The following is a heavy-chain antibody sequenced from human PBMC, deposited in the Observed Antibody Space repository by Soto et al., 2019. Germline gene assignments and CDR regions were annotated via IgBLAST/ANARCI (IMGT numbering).Heavy chain of an antibody. CDR1: GYTFTNYG. J-gene: IGHJ5*02. CDR2: GNAYNGNT. D-gene: IGHD2-2*02. Sequence: GASVKVSCKASGYTFTNYGITWVRQAPRRGLERMGSGNAYNGNTSYAQKCQARVTMTTDTSTSTAYMELRSLRSDDTAVYYCARDCPVPPATPNNWYDPWGQGTLVTVSS. V-gene: IGHV1-18*01. CDR3: ARDCPVPPATPNNWYDP.